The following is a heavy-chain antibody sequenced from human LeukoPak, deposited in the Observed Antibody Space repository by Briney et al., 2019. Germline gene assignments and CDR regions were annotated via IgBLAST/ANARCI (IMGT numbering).Heavy chain of an antibody. Sequence: PLGTPSLTRAVYGGAFRGYYLSGVRQPPRKGLEGIGEINHSGSTNYNPSLKSRVTISVDTSKNQFSLKLSSVTAADTAVYYCARAGWLRTKGYFDYWGQGTLVTVSS. CDR1: GGAFRGYY. CDR3: ARAGWLRTKGYFDY. V-gene: IGHV4-34*01. D-gene: IGHD5-12*01. J-gene: IGHJ4*02. CDR2: INHSGST.